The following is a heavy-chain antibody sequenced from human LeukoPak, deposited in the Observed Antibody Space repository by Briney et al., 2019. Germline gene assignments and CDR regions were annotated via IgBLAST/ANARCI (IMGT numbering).Heavy chain of an antibody. CDR1: GGTFSSYA. J-gene: IGHJ4*02. CDR3: AGQIVLTDYFDY. D-gene: IGHD2-8*01. Sequence: ASVKVSCKASGGTFSSYAISWVRQAPGQGLEWMGRIIPMFGTANYAQKFQGRATITTDESTSTAYMELSSLRSEDTAVYYCAGQIVLTDYFDYWGQGTLVTVYS. CDR2: IIPMFGTA. V-gene: IGHV1-69*05.